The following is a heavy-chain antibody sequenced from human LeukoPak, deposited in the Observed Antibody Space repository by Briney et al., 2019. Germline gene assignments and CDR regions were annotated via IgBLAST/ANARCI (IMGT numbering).Heavy chain of an antibody. Sequence: GGSLRLSCSASGFTFSRFAMNWVRQTPGKGLEWVSHVGGNGADTYYADSVKGRFTVSRDNSKNSLYLQMNSLRAEDTAVYYCAKDSVAYNQVFDAFDIWGQGTKVTVSS. D-gene: IGHD1-1*01. CDR3: AKDSVAYNQVFDAFDI. CDR1: GFTFSRFA. J-gene: IGHJ3*02. V-gene: IGHV3-23*01. CDR2: VGGNGADT.